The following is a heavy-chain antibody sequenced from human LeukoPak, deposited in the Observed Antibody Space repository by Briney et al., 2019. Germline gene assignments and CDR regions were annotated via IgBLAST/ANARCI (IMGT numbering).Heavy chain of an antibody. CDR3: ARDKVVIRAFDI. CDR1: GFTFSSYE. D-gene: IGHD3-22*01. CDR2: ISSSGSTI. V-gene: IGHV3-48*03. J-gene: IGHJ3*02. Sequence: PGGFLRLSCAASGFTFSSYEMNWVRQAPGKGLEWVSYISSSGSTIYYADSVKGRFTISRDNAKNSLYLQMNSLRAEDTAVYYCARDKVVIRAFDIWGQGTMVTVSS.